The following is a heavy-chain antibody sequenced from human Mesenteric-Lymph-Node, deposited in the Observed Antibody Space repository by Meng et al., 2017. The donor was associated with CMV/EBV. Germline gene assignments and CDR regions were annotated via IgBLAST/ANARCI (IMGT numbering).Heavy chain of an antibody. V-gene: IGHV3-30*02. CDR2: LRSDGNNI. CDR1: GFIFKTYG. CDR3: ARERTTEGATSYFDS. D-gene: IGHD1-26*01. J-gene: IGHJ4*02. Sequence: GESLKISCAASGFIFKTYGMHWVRQAPGKGLEWVAFLRSDGNNIYYVDSVQGRFIISRDNAKNSLYLQMNSLRAEDTAVYYCARERTTEGATSYFDSWGQGTLVTVSS.